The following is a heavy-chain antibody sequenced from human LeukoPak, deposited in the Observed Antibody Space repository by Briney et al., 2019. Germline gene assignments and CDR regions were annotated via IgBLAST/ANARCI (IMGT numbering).Heavy chain of an antibody. V-gene: IGHV3-21*01. CDR2: ISSSSGYI. Sequence: GGSLRLSCAASGFTFTIYTMNWVRQAPGKGLEWVSSISSSSGYIYYADSVKGRFTISRDNAKNSLYLQMNSLRAEDTAVYYCARAGYSSSWTPRYFDYWGQGTLVTVSS. J-gene: IGHJ4*02. D-gene: IGHD6-13*01. CDR3: ARAGYSSSWTPRYFDY. CDR1: GFTFTIYT.